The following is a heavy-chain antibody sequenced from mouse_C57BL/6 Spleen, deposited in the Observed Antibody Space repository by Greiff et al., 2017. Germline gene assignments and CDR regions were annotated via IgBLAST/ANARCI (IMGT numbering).Heavy chain of an antibody. Sequence: VQLQQSGAELVRPGASVTLSCKASGYTFTDYEMYWVKQTPVHGLEWIGAIDPETGGTAYNQKFKGKVILSADKSSSTAYMELRSLRSEDSAVYYCTITTVANWGKGTTLTVSS. CDR1: GYTFTDYE. CDR3: TITTVAN. J-gene: IGHJ2*01. D-gene: IGHD1-1*01. V-gene: IGHV1-15*01. CDR2: IDPETGGT.